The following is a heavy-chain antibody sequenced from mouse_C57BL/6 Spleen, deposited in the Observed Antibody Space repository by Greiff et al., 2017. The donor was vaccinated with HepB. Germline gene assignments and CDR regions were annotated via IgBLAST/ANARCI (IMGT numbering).Heavy chain of an antibody. D-gene: IGHD2-4*01. J-gene: IGHJ4*01. CDR1: GYTFTSYW. Sequence: VKLQQPGAELVKPGASVKLSCKASGYTFTSYWMHWVKQRPGQGLEWIGMIHPNSGSTNYNEKFKSKATLTVDKSSSTAYMQLSSLTSEDSAVYYCARDYDGWDAIDYWGQGTSVTVSS. CDR2: IHPNSGST. V-gene: IGHV1-64*01. CDR3: ARDYDGWDAIDY.